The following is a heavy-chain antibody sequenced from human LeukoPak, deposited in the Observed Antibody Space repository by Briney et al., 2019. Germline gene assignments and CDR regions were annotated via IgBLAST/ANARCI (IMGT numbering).Heavy chain of an antibody. CDR2: INSDGSST. J-gene: IGHJ4*02. CDR3: AKAPSYSSYVLPYFDY. D-gene: IGHD6-6*01. V-gene: IGHV3-74*01. CDR1: GFTFSSYW. Sequence: GGSLRLSCAASGFTFSSYWMHWVRQAPGKGLVWVSRINSDGSSTSYADSVKGRFTISRDNSKNTLYLQMNSLRAEDTAVYYCAKAPSYSSYVLPYFDYWGQGTLVTVSS.